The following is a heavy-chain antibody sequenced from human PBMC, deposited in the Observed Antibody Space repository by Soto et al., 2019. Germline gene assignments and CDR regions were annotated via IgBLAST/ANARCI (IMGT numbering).Heavy chain of an antibody. CDR1: AGRFGSRA. CDR2: IXXIXGXX. CDR3: ARAITMFRGLHDPFDI. D-gene: IGHD3-10*01. V-gene: IGHV1-69*13. J-gene: IGHJ3*02. Sequence: GASVNVCCKASAGRFGSRAIRWVRQAPRQGLXGMXGIXXIXGXXXYXXXFEGRVRITADESTSRGYVEGSSLRSDDTAVYYCARAITMFRGLHDPFDILGHGTMVTV.